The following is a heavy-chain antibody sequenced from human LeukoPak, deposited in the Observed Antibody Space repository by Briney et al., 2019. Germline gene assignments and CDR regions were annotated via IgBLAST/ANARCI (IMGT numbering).Heavy chain of an antibody. Sequence: GESLKISCKASGYSFTSYWIGWVRQMPGKGLEWMGIIDPSDSDIRYTPSFQGQVTISADKSLSTAYLQWNSLKASDTAIYYCARQTAKGRSGDYWGQGTLVTVSS. CDR1: GYSFTSYW. J-gene: IGHJ4*02. V-gene: IGHV5-51*01. D-gene: IGHD7-27*01. CDR2: IDPSDSDI. CDR3: ARQTAKGRSGDY.